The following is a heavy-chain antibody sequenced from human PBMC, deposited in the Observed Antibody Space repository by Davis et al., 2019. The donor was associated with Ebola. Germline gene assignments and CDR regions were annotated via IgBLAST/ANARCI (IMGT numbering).Heavy chain of an antibody. Sequence: ASVKVSCKASGYTFTGYYIHWVRQAPGQGLEWMGWINPNSGGTNYAQKFQGRVTMTRDTSISTAYMELSSLRSEDTAVYYCARERSPGAAAGTIDYFDYWGQGTLVTVSS. V-gene: IGHV1-2*02. D-gene: IGHD6-13*01. CDR1: GYTFTGYY. CDR3: ARERSPGAAAGTIDYFDY. J-gene: IGHJ4*02. CDR2: INPNSGGT.